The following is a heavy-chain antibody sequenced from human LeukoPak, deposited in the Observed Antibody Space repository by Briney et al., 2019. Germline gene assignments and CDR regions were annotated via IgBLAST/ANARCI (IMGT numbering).Heavy chain of an antibody. J-gene: IGHJ4*02. V-gene: IGHV3-30*03. CDR2: ISYDGSNK. D-gene: IGHD1/OR15-1a*01. CDR1: GFTFSSYG. CDR3: ARDVWGTFDY. Sequence: GGSLRLSCAASGFTFSSYGMHWVRQAPGKGLEWVAVISYDGSNKYYADSVKGRFTISRDNAKNTLYLQMNSLRAEDTAVCYCARDVWGTFDYWGQGTLVTVSS.